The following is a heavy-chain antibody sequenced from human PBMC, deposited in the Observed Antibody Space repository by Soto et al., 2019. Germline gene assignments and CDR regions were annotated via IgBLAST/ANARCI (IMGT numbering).Heavy chain of an antibody. V-gene: IGHV1-69*01. CDR3: ARGDDYSDSSAYGSSGY. CDR2: IIPIFGTA. CDR1: GGTFSSYA. J-gene: IGHJ4*02. Sequence: KVSCKASGGTFSSYAISWVRQAPGQGLEWMGGIIPIFGTANYAQKFQGRVTITADESTSTAYMELSSLRSEDTAVYYCARGDDYSDSSAYGSSGYWGQGTLVTVSS. D-gene: IGHD3-22*01.